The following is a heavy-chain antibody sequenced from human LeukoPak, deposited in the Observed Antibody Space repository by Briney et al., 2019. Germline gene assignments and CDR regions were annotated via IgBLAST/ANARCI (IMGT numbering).Heavy chain of an antibody. CDR1: GGSISSYY. CDR3: ARGEDDGEYFQH. V-gene: IGHV4-59*01. Sequence: SETLSLTCTVSGGSISSYYWSWIRQPPGKGLEWIGYIYYSGSTNYNPSLKSRVTISVDTSENQFSLKLSSVTAADTAVYYCARGEDDGEYFQHWGQGTLVTVSS. J-gene: IGHJ1*01. D-gene: IGHD1-1*01. CDR2: IYYSGST.